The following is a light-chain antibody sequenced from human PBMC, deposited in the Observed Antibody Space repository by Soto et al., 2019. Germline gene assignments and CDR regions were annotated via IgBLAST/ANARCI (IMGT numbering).Light chain of an antibody. CDR1: SSDIGAYNY. CDR2: DVS. CDR3: SSYSTTITRV. J-gene: IGLJ1*01. Sequence: QSALTQPDSVSGSPGQSITISCIGTSSDIGAYNYASWYQQHPGKAPKLIIYDVSTRPSGVSNRFSGSKSGYTASLTISGFQAEYEADYYCSSYSTTITRVFGTGTKVTV. V-gene: IGLV2-14*03.